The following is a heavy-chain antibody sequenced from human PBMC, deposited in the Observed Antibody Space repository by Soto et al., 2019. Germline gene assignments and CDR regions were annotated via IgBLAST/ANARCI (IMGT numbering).Heavy chain of an antibody. J-gene: IGHJ4*02. CDR1: GGSISSYY. D-gene: IGHD1-26*01. Sequence: SETLSLTCTVSGGSISSYYWSWIRHPPGKGLEWIGYIYYSGSTNYNPSLKSRVTISVDTSKNQFSLKLSSVTAADSAVYYCARQYGGSYADYWGQGTLVTVS. CDR3: ARQYGGSYADY. CDR2: IYYSGST. V-gene: IGHV4-59*08.